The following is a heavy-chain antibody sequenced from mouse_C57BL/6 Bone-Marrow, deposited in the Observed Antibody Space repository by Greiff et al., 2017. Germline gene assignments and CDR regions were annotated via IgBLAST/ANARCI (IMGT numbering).Heavy chain of an antibody. Sequence: EVKLMESGGGLVQPGGSLKLSCAASGFTFSDYYMYWVRQTPEKRLEWVAYISNGGGSTYYPDTVKGRFTIARANAKNTLYLKMSRLKSEDTAMYYCARLRVTGEAAWFAYWGQGTLVTVSA. J-gene: IGHJ3*01. D-gene: IGHD2-3*01. CDR1: GFTFSDYY. CDR2: ISNGGGST. V-gene: IGHV5-12*01. CDR3: ARLRVTGEAAWFAY.